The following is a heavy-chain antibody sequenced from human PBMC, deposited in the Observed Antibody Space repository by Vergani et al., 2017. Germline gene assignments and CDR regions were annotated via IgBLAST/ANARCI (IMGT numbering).Heavy chain of an antibody. Sequence: EVQLVESGGGLVQPGGSLRVSCAASGFTFSSYEMNWVRQAPGKGLEWVSYISSSGSTIYYADSVKGRFTISRDNAKNSLYLQMNSLRAEDTAVYYCARVADYGVVGGWFDPWGQGTLVTVSA. CDR3: ARVADYGVVGGWFDP. D-gene: IGHD4-17*01. CDR2: ISSSGSTI. J-gene: IGHJ5*02. CDR1: GFTFSSYE. V-gene: IGHV3-48*03.